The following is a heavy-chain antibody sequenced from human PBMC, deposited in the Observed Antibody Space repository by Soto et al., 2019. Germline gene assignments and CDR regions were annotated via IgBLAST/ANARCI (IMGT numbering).Heavy chain of an antibody. Sequence: ASVKVSCKASGYTFTSYGISGVGQSPGQGLEWMGWISAYNGNTNYAQKLQGRVTMTTDTSTSTAYMELRSLRSDDTAVYYCARAESVAARPGVDYWGQGTLVTVSS. J-gene: IGHJ4*02. D-gene: IGHD6-6*01. V-gene: IGHV1-18*01. CDR2: ISAYNGNT. CDR1: GYTFTSYG. CDR3: ARAESVAARPGVDY.